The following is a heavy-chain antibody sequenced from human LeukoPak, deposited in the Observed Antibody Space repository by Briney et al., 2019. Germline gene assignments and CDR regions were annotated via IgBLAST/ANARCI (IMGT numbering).Heavy chain of an antibody. CDR3: ARGAVGATFVFDY. D-gene: IGHD1-26*01. CDR1: GGSISSYY. J-gene: IGHJ4*02. CDR2: IYYSGST. Sequence: SETLSLTCTVSGGSISSYYWSWIRQPPGKGLVWIGYIYYSGSTNYNPSLKSRVTISVDTSKNQFSLKLSSVTAADTAVYYCARGAVGATFVFDYWGQGTLVTVSS. V-gene: IGHV4-59*01.